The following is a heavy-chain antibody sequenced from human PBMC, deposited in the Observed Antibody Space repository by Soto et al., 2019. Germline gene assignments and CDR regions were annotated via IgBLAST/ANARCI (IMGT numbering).Heavy chain of an antibody. Sequence: GGSLRLSCSASGFTFSSYAMHWVRQAPGKGLEYVSGIRGNGDPPFYAYSVKGRFTISRDNSKNTLYLQMSSLSADDTAVYYCVKSRGGNNFDFFDWGQGALVTVSS. J-gene: IGHJ4*02. V-gene: IGHV3-64D*06. D-gene: IGHD5-12*01. CDR1: GFTFSSYA. CDR3: VKSRGGNNFDFFD. CDR2: IRGNGDPP.